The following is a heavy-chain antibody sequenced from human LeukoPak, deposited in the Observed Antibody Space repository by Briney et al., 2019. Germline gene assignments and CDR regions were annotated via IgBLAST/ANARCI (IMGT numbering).Heavy chain of an antibody. CDR3: AKDWDIVVVPAAIPVGAFDI. CDR1: GFTFSSYG. D-gene: IGHD2-2*02. Sequence: GGSLRLSCAASGFTFSSYGMHWVRQAPGKGLEWVAFIRYDGSNKYYADSVKGRFTISRDNSKNTLYLQMNSLRAEYTAVYYCAKDWDIVVVPAAIPVGAFDIWGQGTMVTVSS. J-gene: IGHJ3*02. CDR2: IRYDGSNK. V-gene: IGHV3-30*02.